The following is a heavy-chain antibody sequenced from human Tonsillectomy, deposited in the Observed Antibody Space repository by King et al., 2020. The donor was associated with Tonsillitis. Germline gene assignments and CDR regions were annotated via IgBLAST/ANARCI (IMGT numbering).Heavy chain of an antibody. V-gene: IGHV4-30-4*01. Sequence: QLQESGPGLVKPSQTLSLTCTVSGGSISSGDYYWSWVRQPPGKGLEWIGYIYYSGTTYYNPSLKSRVSISVDTSKNHFSLKLSSVTAADTAVYYCARIPRRDGYNFDYWGQGTLVTVSS. CDR1: GGSISSGDYY. CDR2: IYYSGTT. CDR3: ARIPRRDGYNFDY. J-gene: IGHJ4*02. D-gene: IGHD5-24*01.